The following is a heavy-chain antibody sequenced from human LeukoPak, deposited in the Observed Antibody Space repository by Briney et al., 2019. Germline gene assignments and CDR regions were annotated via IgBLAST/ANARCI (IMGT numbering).Heavy chain of an antibody. D-gene: IGHD3-10*01. Sequence: GXEWIASLYHSGNSNYNPSLKSRVTMSVDTSKNQFSLQLTSMTAADTAIYYCTRHQTNFYGSGAPFDPWGQGTLVTVSS. CDR3: TRHQTNFYGSGAPFDP. J-gene: IGHJ5*02. V-gene: IGHV4-39*01. CDR2: LYHSGNS.